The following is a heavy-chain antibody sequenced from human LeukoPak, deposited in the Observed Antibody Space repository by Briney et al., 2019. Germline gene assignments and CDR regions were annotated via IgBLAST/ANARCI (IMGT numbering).Heavy chain of an antibody. D-gene: IGHD3-10*01. J-gene: IGHJ6*03. CDR3: ARDRAYYGSGSYYSYYYYYMDV. V-gene: IGHV1-3*03. CDR2: INAGNGNT. CDR1: GYTFTSYG. Sequence: ASVKVSCKASGYTFTSYGISWVRQAPGQGLEWMGWINAGNGNTKYSQEFQGRVTITRDTSASTAYMELSSLRSEDMAVYYCARDRAYYGSGSYYSYYYYYMDVWGKGTTVTVSS.